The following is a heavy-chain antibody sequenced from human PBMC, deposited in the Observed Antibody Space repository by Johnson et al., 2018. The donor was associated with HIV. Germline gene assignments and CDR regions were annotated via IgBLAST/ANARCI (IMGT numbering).Heavy chain of an antibody. CDR1: GFTFSSYD. J-gene: IGHJ3*02. CDR2: KWYDGSNK. V-gene: IGHV3-33*08. D-gene: IGHD2-21*01. Sequence: QVQLVESGGGLVQPGGSLRLSCAASGFTFSSYDMHWVRQAPGKGLEWVAVKWYDGSNKYYVDSVKGRFTISRDNAKNSLYLQMNSLRAEDTAVYYCARVPEGDDDAFDIWGQGTMVTVSS. CDR3: ARVPEGDDDAFDI.